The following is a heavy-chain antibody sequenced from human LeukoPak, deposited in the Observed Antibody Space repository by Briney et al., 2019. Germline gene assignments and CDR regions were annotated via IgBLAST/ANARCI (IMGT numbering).Heavy chain of an antibody. V-gene: IGHV4-34*01. CDR1: GGSFSGYY. Sequence: PSETLSLTCAVYGGSFSGYYWSWVRQPPGKGLEWIGEIYHSGSTNYNPSLKSRVTISVDKSKNQFSLKLSSVTAADTAVYYCASRNSGDAFDIWGQGTMVTVSS. CDR3: ASRNSGDAFDI. D-gene: IGHD1-26*01. J-gene: IGHJ3*02. CDR2: IYHSGST.